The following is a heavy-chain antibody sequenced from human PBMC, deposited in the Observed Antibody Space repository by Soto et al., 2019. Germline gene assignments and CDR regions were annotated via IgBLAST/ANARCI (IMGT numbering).Heavy chain of an antibody. CDR1: GFTFSSSI. Sequence: SVKVSCKASGFTFSSSIVQWVRQARGQRLEWIGWIVVGSGHTNYEQKFQERVTITRDMSTSTAYMELSSLRSEDTAVDYCARERTVAGNDYWGQGTLVTGSS. CDR3: ARERTVAGNDY. D-gene: IGHD6-19*01. CDR2: IVVGSGHT. J-gene: IGHJ4*02. V-gene: IGHV1-58*01.